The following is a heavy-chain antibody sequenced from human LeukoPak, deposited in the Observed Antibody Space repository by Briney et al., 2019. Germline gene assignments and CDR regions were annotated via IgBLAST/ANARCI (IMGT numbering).Heavy chain of an antibody. CDR3: ASRSSTYYYDSSGYHPFDY. J-gene: IGHJ4*02. Sequence: SVKVSCKASGGTFSNYAISWARQAPGQGLEWMGRIIPIFGTANYAQKFQGRVTITTDESTSTAYMELSGLRSEDTAVYYCASRSSTYYYDSSGYHPFDYWGQGTLVTVSS. D-gene: IGHD3-22*01. CDR1: GGTFSNYA. V-gene: IGHV1-69*05. CDR2: IIPIFGTA.